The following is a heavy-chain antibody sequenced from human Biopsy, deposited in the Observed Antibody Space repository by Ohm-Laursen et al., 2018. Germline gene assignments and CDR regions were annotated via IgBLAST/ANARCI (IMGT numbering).Heavy chain of an antibody. D-gene: IGHD4-23*01. CDR3: ARGSNDFGGLYFPR. Sequence: SETLSLTCTVSGGSFTGHYWSWIRQPPGKGLEWIGHISYTGCTSYNASLKSRVTISVDTSRNHFSLRLSSLTAADTAVYYCARGSNDFGGLYFPRWGQGTLLTVSS. V-gene: IGHV4-59*11. J-gene: IGHJ4*02. CDR1: GGSFTGHY. CDR2: ISYTGCT.